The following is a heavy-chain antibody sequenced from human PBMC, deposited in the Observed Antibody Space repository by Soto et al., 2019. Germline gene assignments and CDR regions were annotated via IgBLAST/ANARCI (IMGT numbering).Heavy chain of an antibody. J-gene: IGHJ5*02. CDR2: IILALGTP. CDR1: GDSFTNYA. CDR3: GRYCTNTKCRGGYYLDL. Sequence: QVLLVQSGAEMKQPGSSVSVSCKASGDSFTNYAFTWVRQAPGQGPEWLGGIILALGTPHYSQRFQGRLTITADESSSTVYMELGSLRLDDTAVYCCGRYCTNTKCRGGYYLDLWGQGTLLTVSS. V-gene: IGHV1-69*01. D-gene: IGHD2-8*01.